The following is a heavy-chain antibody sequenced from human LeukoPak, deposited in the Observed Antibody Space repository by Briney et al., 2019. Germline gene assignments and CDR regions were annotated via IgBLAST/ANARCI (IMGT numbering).Heavy chain of an antibody. J-gene: IGHJ4*02. CDR3: ARGSVTHVDYFDY. CDR1: GGSISSGGYS. D-gene: IGHD4-17*01. Sequence: SETLSLTCAVSGGSISSGGYSWSWIRQPPGKGLEWIGYIYHSGSTYYNPSLKSRVTISVDRSKNQFSLKLSSVTAADTAVYYCARGSVTHVDYFDYWGQGTLVTVSS. CDR2: IYHSGST. V-gene: IGHV4-30-2*01.